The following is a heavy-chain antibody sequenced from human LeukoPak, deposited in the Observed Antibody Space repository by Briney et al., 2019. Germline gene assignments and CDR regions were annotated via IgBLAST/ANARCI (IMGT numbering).Heavy chain of an antibody. J-gene: IGHJ5*02. Sequence: SETLSLTCTVSGGSISSSSCFWAWIRQPPGKGLEWIGSFYYIGSTYYNPSLKSRVTISVDTSKNQLSLKLNSVTAADTAVYYCARSLSLSGNTNWFDPWGQGTLVTVSS. CDR2: FYYIGST. CDR1: GGSISSSSCF. CDR3: ARSLSLSGNTNWFDP. V-gene: IGHV4-39*01. D-gene: IGHD1-26*01.